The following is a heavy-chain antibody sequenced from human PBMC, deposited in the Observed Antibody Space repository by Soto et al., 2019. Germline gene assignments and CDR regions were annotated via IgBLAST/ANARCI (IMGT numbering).Heavy chain of an antibody. D-gene: IGHD6-13*01. CDR1: GGSINSGGYY. J-gene: IGHJ5*01. V-gene: IGHV4-31*03. CDR3: ARGYRQSGYSSSWVFDS. Sequence: QVQLQESGPGLVKPSQTLSLICTVSGGSINSGGYYWNWIRQHPGKGLEWIGYIFYSGSTYYNPFLRSRVTISADTSENQFSLNLSSVTAADPAVYFWARGYRQSGYSSSWVFDSRGHGTLVNVSS. CDR2: IFYSGST.